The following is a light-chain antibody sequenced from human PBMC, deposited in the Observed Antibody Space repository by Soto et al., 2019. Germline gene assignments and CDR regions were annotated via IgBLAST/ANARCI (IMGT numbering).Light chain of an antibody. CDR3: QQYGSSPCT. V-gene: IGKV3-20*01. Sequence: IVLTQSPGTLPLSPGERATLSCRTSQSVGSDSLAWYQQKPGQAPRLLIFAASNRATGIPDRFSGSGSGTDFTLTISRLEPEDFAVYYCQQYGSSPCTFGPGTKVEIK. CDR1: QSVGSDS. J-gene: IGKJ3*01. CDR2: AAS.